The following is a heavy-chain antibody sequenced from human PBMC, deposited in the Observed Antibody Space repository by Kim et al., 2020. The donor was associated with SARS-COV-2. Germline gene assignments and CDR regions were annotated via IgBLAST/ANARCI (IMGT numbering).Heavy chain of an antibody. D-gene: IGHD3-10*01. J-gene: IGHJ4*02. CDR3: ALDYYGSGDFDY. V-gene: IGHV5-51*01. Sequence: RYSPSFQGQVTISAVKSISTAYLQWSSLKASDTAMYYCALDYYGSGDFDYWGQGTLVTVSS.